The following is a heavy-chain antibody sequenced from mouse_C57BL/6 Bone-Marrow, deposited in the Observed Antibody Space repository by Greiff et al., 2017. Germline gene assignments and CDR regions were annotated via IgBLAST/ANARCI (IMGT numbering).Heavy chain of an antibody. J-gene: IGHJ4*01. Sequence: EVKLMESGGGLVQPGESLKLSCESNEYEFPSHDMSWVRKTPEKSLELVAAINSDGGSTYYPATMERRFIISRDNTKKTLYLQLSSLRSDDTALYYCARHYDYPNAMDYWGQGTSVTVSS. D-gene: IGHD2-4*01. CDR1: EYEFPSHD. CDR2: INSDGGST. CDR3: ARHYDYPNAMDY. V-gene: IGHV5-2*01.